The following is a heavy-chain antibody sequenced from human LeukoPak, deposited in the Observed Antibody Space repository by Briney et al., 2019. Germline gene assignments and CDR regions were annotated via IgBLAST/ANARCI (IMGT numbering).Heavy chain of an antibody. J-gene: IGHJ3*02. D-gene: IGHD3-3*01. CDR2: IKQDGSEK. CDR3: ARDAFSRISVFGVVSDAFDI. Sequence: GGSLRLSCAASGFTFSSYWMSWVRQAPGKGPEWVANIKQDGSEKYYVDSVKGRFTTSRDNAKNSLYLQMNSLRAEDTAVYYCARDAFSRISVFGVVSDAFDIWGQGTMVTVSS. V-gene: IGHV3-7*01. CDR1: GFTFSSYW.